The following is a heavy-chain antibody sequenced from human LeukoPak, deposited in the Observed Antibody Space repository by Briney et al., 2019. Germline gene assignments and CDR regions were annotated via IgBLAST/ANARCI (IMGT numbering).Heavy chain of an antibody. Sequence: GGSLRLSCAASGFTFSSYSMNWVRQAPGTGLEWVSSISSSSSYIYYADSVKGRFTISRDNAKNSLYLQMNSLRAEDTAVYYCARDVHYYDSSGYPDWGQGTLVTVSS. CDR1: GFTFSSYS. D-gene: IGHD3-22*01. CDR2: ISSSSSYI. V-gene: IGHV3-21*01. J-gene: IGHJ4*02. CDR3: ARDVHYYDSSGYPD.